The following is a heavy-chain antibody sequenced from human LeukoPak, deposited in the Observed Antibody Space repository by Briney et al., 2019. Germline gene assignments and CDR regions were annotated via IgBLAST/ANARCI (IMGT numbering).Heavy chain of an antibody. J-gene: IGHJ4*02. CDR1: GFTFSRYG. V-gene: IGHV3-33*01. Sequence: GRSLRLSCAASGFTFSRYGMHWVRQAPGKGLEWVAVIWYDGSNKYYADSVKGRFTISRDNSKNTLYLQMNSLRAEDTAVYYCARTLQYDFIGWGQGTLVTVPS. CDR3: ARTLQYDFIG. D-gene: IGHD3-3*01. CDR2: IWYDGSNK.